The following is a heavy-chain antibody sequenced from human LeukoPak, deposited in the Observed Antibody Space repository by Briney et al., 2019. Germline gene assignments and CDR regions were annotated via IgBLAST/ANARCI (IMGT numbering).Heavy chain of an antibody. Sequence: PSQTLSLTCTVSGGSISSGDYYWSWIRQPPGKGLEWIGYIYYSGSTYYNPSLKGRVTISVDTSKNRFSLKLSSVTAADTAVYYCARLPRHYGDYYFDYWGQGTLVTVSS. CDR3: ARLPRHYGDYYFDY. V-gene: IGHV4-30-4*01. D-gene: IGHD4-17*01. J-gene: IGHJ4*02. CDR1: GGSISSGDYY. CDR2: IYYSGST.